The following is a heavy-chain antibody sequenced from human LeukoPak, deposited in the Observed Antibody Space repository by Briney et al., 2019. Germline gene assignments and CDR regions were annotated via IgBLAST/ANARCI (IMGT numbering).Heavy chain of an antibody. D-gene: IGHD2-2*01. CDR1: DSTFSSFS. Sequence: GGSLRLSCAASDSTFSSFSMRWVRQAPGEGLFWVAAISSRSAHIYYADSVKGRFTISRDNAKKSLYLEMNNLRADDTAVYYCARDRSTSRYYHGMDVWGPGTTVTVSS. CDR3: ARDRSTSRYYHGMDV. J-gene: IGHJ6*02. CDR2: ISSRSAHI. V-gene: IGHV3-21*01.